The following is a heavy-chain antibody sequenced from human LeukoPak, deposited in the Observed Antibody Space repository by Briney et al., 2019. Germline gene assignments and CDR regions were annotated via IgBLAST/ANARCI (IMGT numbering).Heavy chain of an antibody. CDR1: GFTFSNSA. J-gene: IGHJ4*02. CDR3: AKDTVVYFDY. D-gene: IGHD3-22*01. V-gene: IGHV3-23*01. CDR2: ISGSGGST. Sequence: PGGSLRLSCAASGFTFSNSALSWVRQAPGKGLEWVSDISGSGGSTYYADSVKGRFTISRDNSKNTLYLQMNSLRAEDTAVYYCAKDTVVYFDYWGQGTLVTVSS.